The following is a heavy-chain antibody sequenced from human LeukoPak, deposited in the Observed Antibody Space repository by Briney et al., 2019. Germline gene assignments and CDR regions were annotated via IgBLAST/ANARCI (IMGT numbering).Heavy chain of an antibody. CDR2: IYSGGST. D-gene: IGHD2-2*01. V-gene: IGHV3-53*01. Sequence: GGSLRLSCAASGFTVSSNYMSWVRQAPGKGLEWVSVIYSGGSTYYADSVKGQFTISRDNSKNTLYLQMNSLRAEDTAVYYCARQVVGYFDYWGQGTLVTVSS. J-gene: IGHJ4*02. CDR1: GFTVSSNY. CDR3: ARQVVGYFDY.